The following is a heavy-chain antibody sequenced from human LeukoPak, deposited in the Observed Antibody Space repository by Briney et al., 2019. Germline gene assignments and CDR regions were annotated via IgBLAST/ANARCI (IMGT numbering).Heavy chain of an antibody. D-gene: IGHD3-22*01. J-gene: IGHJ1*01. Sequence: GGSLRLSCAASGFTFSSYAMHWVRQAPGKGLEGVAVISYDGSNKYYADSVKGRFTISRDNSKNTLELQMNSLRAEDTAVYYCARVDYDRSGEDANAEYFQHWGQGTLVTVSS. V-gene: IGHV3-30*04. CDR1: GFTFSSYA. CDR3: ARVDYDRSGEDANAEYFQH. CDR2: ISYDGSNK.